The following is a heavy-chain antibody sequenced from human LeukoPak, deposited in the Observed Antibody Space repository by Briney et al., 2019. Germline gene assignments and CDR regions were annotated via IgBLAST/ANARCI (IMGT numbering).Heavy chain of an antibody. CDR3: ARGSPREDIDY. Sequence: ASVTVSCKASVYTFTSYDINWVRQATGQGLEWMGWMNPNSGNTGYAQKFQGRVTMTRNTSISTAYMELSSLRSEDTAVYYCARGSPREDIDYWGQGTLVTVSS. CDR1: VYTFTSYD. D-gene: IGHD2-15*01. V-gene: IGHV1-8*01. CDR2: MNPNSGNT. J-gene: IGHJ4*02.